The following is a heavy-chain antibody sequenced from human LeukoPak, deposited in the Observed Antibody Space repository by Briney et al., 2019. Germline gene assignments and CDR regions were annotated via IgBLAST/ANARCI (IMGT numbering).Heavy chain of an antibody. J-gene: IGHJ3*02. V-gene: IGHV3-7*01. CDR2: IKQDGSEK. CDR3: ARIDSRRTFDI. CDR1: GFTFSIYA. D-gene: IGHD1-14*01. Sequence: PGGSLRLSCAASGFTFSIYAMNWVRQAPGKGLEWVANIKQDGSEKYYVDSVKGRFTISRDNAKNSLSLQMNNLRFEGTAVYYCARIDSRRTFDIWGQGTMVTVSS.